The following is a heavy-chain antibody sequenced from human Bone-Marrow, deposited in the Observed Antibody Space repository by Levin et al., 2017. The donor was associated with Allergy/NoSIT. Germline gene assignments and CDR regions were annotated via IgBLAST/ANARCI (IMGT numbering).Heavy chain of an antibody. CDR1: GFTFSSYA. Sequence: GGSLRLSCAASGFTFSSYAMSWVRQAPGKGLEWVSGIRGSSGSTYYADSVKGRFTISRDNSKNTLYLQMNSLRAEDTAVYYCAKGLGELSLYGNYWGQGTLVTVSS. J-gene: IGHJ4*02. D-gene: IGHD3-16*02. CDR2: IRGSSGST. CDR3: AKGLGELSLYGNY. V-gene: IGHV3-23*01.